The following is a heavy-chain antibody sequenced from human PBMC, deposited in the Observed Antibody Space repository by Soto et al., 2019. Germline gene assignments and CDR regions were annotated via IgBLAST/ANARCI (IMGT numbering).Heavy chain of an antibody. J-gene: IGHJ4*02. CDR1: GLTFSIYD. CDR2: ISDSGANT. Sequence: HPGGSLRLSCAASGLTFSIYDMTWVRQAPGKGLEWVSGISDSGANTYYADSVKGRFTISRDNSKNTLYLQMNSLRAEDTAVYYCVKSGGTSGSDYWGQGTQVTVSS. V-gene: IGHV3-23*01. D-gene: IGHD3-22*01. CDR3: VKSGGTSGSDY.